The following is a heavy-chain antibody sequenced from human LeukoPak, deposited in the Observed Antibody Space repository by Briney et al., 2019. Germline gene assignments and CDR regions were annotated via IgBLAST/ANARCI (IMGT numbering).Heavy chain of an antibody. CDR1: GFTFGDYA. Sequence: PGGSLRLSCTGSGFTFGDYAMNCVRQAPGKGLEWVGFIRSKAYGGTPEYAASVKGRFTISRDDSKSIAYLQMNSLKTEDTAVYYCTRVIVATKDYWGQGTLVTVSS. D-gene: IGHD5-12*01. V-gene: IGHV3-49*04. J-gene: IGHJ4*02. CDR3: TRVIVATKDY. CDR2: IRSKAYGGTP.